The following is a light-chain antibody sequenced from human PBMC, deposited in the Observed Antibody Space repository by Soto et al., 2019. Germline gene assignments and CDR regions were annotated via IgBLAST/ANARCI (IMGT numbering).Light chain of an antibody. CDR2: DTS. V-gene: IGKV3-15*01. J-gene: IGKJ2*01. CDR3: QQYNDWPQT. CDR1: RSISTY. Sequence: VLTQSPATLSLSPGERATLSCRASRSISTYLAWYQQKPGQTPRLLIYDTSTRATGVPTRFSGSRSGAEFTLTISSLQSEDFAVYYCQQYNDWPQTFGQGTKVDNK.